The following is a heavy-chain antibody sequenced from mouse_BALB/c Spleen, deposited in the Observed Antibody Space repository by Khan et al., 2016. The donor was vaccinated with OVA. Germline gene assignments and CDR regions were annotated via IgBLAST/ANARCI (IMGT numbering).Heavy chain of an antibody. J-gene: IGHJ2*01. CDR2: ISGDSNTI. V-gene: IGHV5-17*02. Sequence: DVKLVESGGGLVQPGGSRKLSCAASGFTFNSYGMHWVRQAPEKGLEWVAYISGDSNTIYYADTVKGRFTISRDNPKNTLFLQMTSLMSEDTAMYYCATSYFYGYYFDYWIPGTTLTVS. D-gene: IGHD1-1*01. CDR3: ATSYFYGYYFDY. CDR1: GFTFNSYG.